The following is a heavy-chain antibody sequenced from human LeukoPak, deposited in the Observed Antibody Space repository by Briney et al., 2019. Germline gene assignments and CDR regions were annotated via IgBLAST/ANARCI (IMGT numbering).Heavy chain of an antibody. Sequence: RGSLRLSCAASGFTFSSYGMSWVRQAPGKGLEWVSVISGSGGSTYYADSVKGRFTISRDNSKNTLYLQMNSLRAEDTAVYYCGVGATTANYWGQGTLVTVSS. V-gene: IGHV3-23*01. CDR3: GVGATTANY. CDR2: ISGSGGST. D-gene: IGHD1-26*01. CDR1: GFTFSSYG. J-gene: IGHJ4*02.